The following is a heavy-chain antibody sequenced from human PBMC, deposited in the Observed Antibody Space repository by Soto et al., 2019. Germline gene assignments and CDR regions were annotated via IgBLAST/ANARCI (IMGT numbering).Heavy chain of an antibody. Sequence: PGGSLRLSCAASGFTFSSYSMNWVRQAPGKGLEWVSYISSSSTIYYADSVKGRFTISRDNVQNSLYLQMHSLRAEDTAVYYCARERGSGWTFDYWGQGTLVTVSS. V-gene: IGHV3-48*01. CDR1: GFTFSSYS. CDR3: ARERGSGWTFDY. D-gene: IGHD6-19*01. J-gene: IGHJ4*02. CDR2: ISSSSTI.